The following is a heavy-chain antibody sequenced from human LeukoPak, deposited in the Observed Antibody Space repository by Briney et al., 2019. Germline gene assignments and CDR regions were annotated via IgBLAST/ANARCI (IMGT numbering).Heavy chain of an antibody. J-gene: IGHJ4*02. CDR2: ICYNGNT. CDR1: GGSISTYY. V-gene: IGHV4-59*06. CDR3: AREVWDGYNLDY. Sequence: SETLSLTCTVAGGSISTYYWSWIRQPPGKGLEWIGYICYNGNTYYNPSLKSRLTISGDTSENQFSLKLSSVTAADTAVYYCAREVWDGYNLDYWGQGTLVTVSS. D-gene: IGHD5-24*01.